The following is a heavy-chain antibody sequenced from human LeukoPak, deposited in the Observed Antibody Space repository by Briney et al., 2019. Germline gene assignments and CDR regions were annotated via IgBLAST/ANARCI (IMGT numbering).Heavy chain of an antibody. CDR3: ARARGGYDLDY. J-gene: IGHJ4*02. CDR1: GFTFSSYW. Sequence: HPGGSLRLSCAASGFTFSSYWMSWVRQAPGKGLEWVANIKQDGGEKYYVESVKGRFTISRDNVKNSPYLQMNSLRVEDTAVYYCARARGGYDLDYWGQGTLVTVSS. CDR2: IKQDGGEK. V-gene: IGHV3-7*01. D-gene: IGHD5-12*01.